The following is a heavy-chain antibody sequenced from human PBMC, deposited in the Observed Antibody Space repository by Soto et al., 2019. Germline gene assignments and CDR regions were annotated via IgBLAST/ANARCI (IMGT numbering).Heavy chain of an antibody. CDR1: GFIFSNFG. CDR3: ARDPRTARASAMDV. V-gene: IGHV3-33*01. J-gene: IGHJ6*02. D-gene: IGHD6-6*01. Sequence: GGSLRLSCTASGFIFSNFGMHWVRQAPGKGLEWVAGVWYDGSNGVSTESVKGRFTISRDNSKNTLYLQMTSLRAEDTAVYYCARDPRTARASAMDVWGQGTTVTVSS. CDR2: VWYDGSNG.